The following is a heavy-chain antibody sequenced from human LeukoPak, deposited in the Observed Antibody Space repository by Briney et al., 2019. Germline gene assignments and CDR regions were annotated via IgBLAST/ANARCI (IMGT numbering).Heavy chain of an antibody. Sequence: GESLKISCKGSGSRFTSYWIGWVRQMPGKGLEWMGIIYPGDSDTRYSPSFQGQVTISADKSISTAYLQWSSLKASDTAMYYCARLGGYCSGGSCWLDPWGQGTLVTVSS. V-gene: IGHV5-51*01. J-gene: IGHJ5*02. CDR3: ARLGGYCSGGSCWLDP. CDR2: IYPGDSDT. CDR1: GSRFTSYW. D-gene: IGHD2-15*01.